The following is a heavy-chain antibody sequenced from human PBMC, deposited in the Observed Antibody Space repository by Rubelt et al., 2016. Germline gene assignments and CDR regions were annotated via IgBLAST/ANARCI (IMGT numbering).Heavy chain of an antibody. V-gene: IGHV1-18*01. Sequence: QVQLVQSGAEVKKPGASVKVSCKASGYTFTSYGVSWVRQAPGQGFEWMGRINPNSGDTNYGQKFQGRVTMTRDTSISTGYMEVRSLKSDDTAVYYWAREGRGGPTMVRGARSGMDVWGQGTTVTVSS. CDR3: AREGRGGPTMVRGARSGMDV. D-gene: IGHD3-10*01. J-gene: IGHJ6*02. CDR2: INPNSGDT. CDR1: GYTFTSYG.